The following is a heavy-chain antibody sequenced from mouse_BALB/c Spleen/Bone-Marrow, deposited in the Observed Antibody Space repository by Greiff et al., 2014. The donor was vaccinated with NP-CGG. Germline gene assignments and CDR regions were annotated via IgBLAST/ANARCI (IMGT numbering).Heavy chain of an antibody. CDR3: AAYYYGSSQFAY. J-gene: IGHJ3*01. CDR1: GFNIKDTY. Sequence: VQLKQSGAELVKPGASVKLSCTASGFNIKDTYMHWVKQRPVQGLEWIGRIDPANGNTKYDPKFQGKATITADTSSNTAYLQLSSLTSEDTAVYYCAAYYYGSSQFAYWGQGTLVTVSA. V-gene: IGHV14-3*02. CDR2: IDPANGNT. D-gene: IGHD1-1*01.